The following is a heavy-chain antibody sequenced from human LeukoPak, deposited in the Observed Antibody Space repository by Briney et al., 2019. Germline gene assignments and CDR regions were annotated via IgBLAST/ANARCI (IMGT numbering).Heavy chain of an antibody. V-gene: IGHV4-59*11. J-gene: IGHJ4*02. CDR1: GGSMSSHY. CDR2: ISHGGQT. Sequence: PSETLSLTCTVSGGSMSSHYWSWVRQPPGKALEWIDYISHGGQTLSNPSLSSRVTISVDTSNNQFSLKLTSVTAADTAVYFCARDTYYTSGTYYIDYFDSWGQGALVTVSS. D-gene: IGHD3-10*01. CDR3: ARDTYYTSGTYYIDYFDS.